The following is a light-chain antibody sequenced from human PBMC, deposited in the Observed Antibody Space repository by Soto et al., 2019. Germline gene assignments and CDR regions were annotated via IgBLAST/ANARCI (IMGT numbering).Light chain of an antibody. CDR1: SSDVGGYNY. CDR2: EVS. CDR3: SSYTSSTTYG. V-gene: IGLV2-14*01. J-gene: IGLJ1*01. Sequence: QSLLTQPASVSGSPGQSITISCTGTSSDVGGYNYVSWYQLHPGKAPKLMVYEVSNRPSGVSNRFSGSKSGNTASLTISGLQAEDDADYYCSSYTSSTTYGVGNGTKVTV.